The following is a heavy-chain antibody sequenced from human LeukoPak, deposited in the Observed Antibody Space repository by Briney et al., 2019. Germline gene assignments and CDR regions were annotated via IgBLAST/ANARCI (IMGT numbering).Heavy chain of an antibody. V-gene: IGHV4-39*01. D-gene: IGHD5-24*01. J-gene: IGHJ1*01. CDR1: GASISSSSYF. CDR2: IYYTGST. Sequence: SETLSLTCTVSGASISSSSYFWAWIRQPPGKGLEWIGSIYYTGSTLNNPSLKSRVTLSVDPSKNQFSLRLSSVTAADTAVYFCARPVEMSAYFQYWGQGTLVSVSS. CDR3: ARPVEMSAYFQY.